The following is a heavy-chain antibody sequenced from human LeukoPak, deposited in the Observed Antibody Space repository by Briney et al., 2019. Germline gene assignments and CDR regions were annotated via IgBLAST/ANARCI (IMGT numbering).Heavy chain of an antibody. Sequence: SVKVSCTASGYTFTGYYMHWVRQAPGQGLEWMGGIIPMFGTPNYAQRLQGRVTITADKSTKTAYMELSSLRSEDTAVYYCARAGIPGYCTNVTCSNWLDPWGQGTLVTVSS. D-gene: IGHD2-8*01. CDR1: GYTFTGYY. CDR3: ARAGIPGYCTNVTCSNWLDP. V-gene: IGHV1-69*06. J-gene: IGHJ5*02. CDR2: IIPMFGTP.